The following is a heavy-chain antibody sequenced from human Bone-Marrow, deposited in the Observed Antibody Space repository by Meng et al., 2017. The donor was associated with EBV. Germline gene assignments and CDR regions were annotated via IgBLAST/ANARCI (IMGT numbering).Heavy chain of an antibody. Sequence: GHVQRSGPRRGNPSQTLSLTCAVSGGSISSGGYYWSWIRQPPGKGLESIGYIYYSGSTYYNPSLKSRVTISVDTSKNHFSLKLSSVTAADTAVYYCARTYTVTTGWFDPWGQGTLVTVSS. V-gene: IGHV4-30-4*01. CDR2: IYYSGST. D-gene: IGHD4-17*01. CDR1: GGSISSGGYY. CDR3: ARTYTVTTGWFDP. J-gene: IGHJ5*02.